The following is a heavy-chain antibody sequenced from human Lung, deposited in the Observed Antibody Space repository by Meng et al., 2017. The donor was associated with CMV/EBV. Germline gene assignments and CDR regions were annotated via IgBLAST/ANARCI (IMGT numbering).Heavy chain of an antibody. V-gene: IGHV3-21*01. D-gene: IGHD6-19*01. Sequence: GGSLRLXCAASGFTFSSYSMNWVRQAPGKGLEWVSSISSSSSYIYYADSVKGRFTISRDNAKNSLYLQMNSLRAEDTAVYYCATSRGSGWYRIGWFDPWCQGTLVTVSS. CDR1: GFTFSSYS. CDR3: ATSRGSGWYRIGWFDP. CDR2: ISSSSSYI. J-gene: IGHJ5*02.